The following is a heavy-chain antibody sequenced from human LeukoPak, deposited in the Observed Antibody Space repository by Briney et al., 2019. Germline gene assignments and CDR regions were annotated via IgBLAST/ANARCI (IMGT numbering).Heavy chain of an antibody. CDR1: GYTFTGYY. V-gene: IGHV1-2*06. D-gene: IGHD3-22*01. CDR2: INPNSGGT. CDR3: ARGSMTMIVVAASGPDY. J-gene: IGHJ4*02. Sequence: ASVKVSFKASGYTFTGYYMHWVRQAPGQGLEWMGRINPNSGGTNYAQKFQGRVTMTRDTSISTAYMELSRLRSDDTAVYYCARGSMTMIVVAASGPDYWGQGTLVTVSS.